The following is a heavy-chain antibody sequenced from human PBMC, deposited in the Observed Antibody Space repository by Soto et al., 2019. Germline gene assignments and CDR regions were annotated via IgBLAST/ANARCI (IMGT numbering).Heavy chain of an antibody. CDR3: ARDWSIAAAGDFDY. J-gene: IGHJ4*02. Sequence: QVQLVPSGAEVKKPGASVTVSCKASGYTFTSYGISWVRQAPGQGPEWMGWISAYNGNTNYAQKLQGRVTMTTDTTTSTAYMELRSLRSDDTAVYYCARDWSIAAAGDFDYWGQGTLVTVSS. V-gene: IGHV1-18*01. CDR2: ISAYNGNT. D-gene: IGHD6-13*01. CDR1: GYTFTSYG.